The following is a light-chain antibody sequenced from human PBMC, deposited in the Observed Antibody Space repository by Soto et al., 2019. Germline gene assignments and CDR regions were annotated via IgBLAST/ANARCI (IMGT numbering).Light chain of an antibody. CDR1: SSDVGGYNY. Sequence: QSALAQPASVSGSPGQSTTISCTGTSSDVGGYNYVSWYQHHPGKAPKLLIYDVNDRPSGVSNRFSGSKSGNTASLTISGLQAEDEADYYCSSYTSSSTLVFGGGTKVTVL. V-gene: IGLV2-14*03. CDR2: DVN. CDR3: SSYTSSSTLV. J-gene: IGLJ3*02.